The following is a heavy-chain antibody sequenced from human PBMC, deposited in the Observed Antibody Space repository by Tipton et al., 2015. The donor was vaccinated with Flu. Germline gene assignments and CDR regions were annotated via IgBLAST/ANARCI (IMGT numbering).Heavy chain of an antibody. CDR2: IYHSGST. CDR1: GYSISSGYY. Sequence: TLSLTCTVSGYSISSGYYWGWIRQPPGKGLEWIGSIYHSGSTNYNPSLKSRVTISVDTSKNQFSLKLSSVTAADTAVYYCARGLVGAMFDYWGQGTLVTVSS. J-gene: IGHJ4*02. CDR3: ARGLVGAMFDY. D-gene: IGHD1-26*01. V-gene: IGHV4-38-2*02.